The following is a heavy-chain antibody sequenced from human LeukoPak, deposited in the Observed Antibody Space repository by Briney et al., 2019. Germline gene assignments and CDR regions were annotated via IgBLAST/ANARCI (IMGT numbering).Heavy chain of an antibody. D-gene: IGHD1-26*01. CDR3: ANSLSGSYSY. Sequence: GGSLRLPCAASGFTFSSYGMHWVRQAPGKGLEWVAVISYDGSNKYYADSVKGRFTISRDNSKNTLYLQMNSLRAEDTAVYYCANSLSGSYSYWGQGTLVTVSS. CDR2: ISYDGSNK. V-gene: IGHV3-30*18. J-gene: IGHJ4*02. CDR1: GFTFSSYG.